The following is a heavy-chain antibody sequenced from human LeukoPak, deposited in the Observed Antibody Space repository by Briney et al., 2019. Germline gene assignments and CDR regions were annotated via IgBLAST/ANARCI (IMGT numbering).Heavy chain of an antibody. CDR1: GFTFSSYS. V-gene: IGHV3-15*07. D-gene: IGHD2-15*01. Sequence: GGSLRLSCTASGFTFSSYSMNWVRQAPGKGLEWVGHIRSKADGGTPDYIAPVKGRFTISRDDSKDTLYLQMNSLNTEDTAMYYCTTRSPARYCSDGACYSSADYWGQGTLVTVSS. CDR3: TTRSPARYCSDGACYSSADY. J-gene: IGHJ4*02. CDR2: IRSKADGGTP.